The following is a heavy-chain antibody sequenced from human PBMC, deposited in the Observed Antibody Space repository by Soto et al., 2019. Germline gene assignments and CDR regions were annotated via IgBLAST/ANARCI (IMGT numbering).Heavy chain of an antibody. Sequence: EVQLLESGGGLVQPGGSLRLSCAASGFTFSSDAMSWVRQTPGKGLGWVSAISGSGDSTFYADSVKGRFTISRDNSKNTLYLQMNSLRAEDTAVYYCAKEGLYCTSTSCYGSGYFQHWGQGTLVTVSS. D-gene: IGHD2-2*01. J-gene: IGHJ1*01. CDR3: AKEGLYCTSTSCYGSGYFQH. CDR1: GFTFSSDA. V-gene: IGHV3-23*01. CDR2: ISGSGDST.